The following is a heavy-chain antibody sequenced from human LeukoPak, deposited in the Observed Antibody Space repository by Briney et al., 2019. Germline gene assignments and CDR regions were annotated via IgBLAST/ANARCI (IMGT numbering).Heavy chain of an antibody. CDR3: ARDFRGSVDAFDI. Sequence: ETLSLXXTVSGGSISDYYWNWMRQPPGKGLEWIGYIYYSGRTNYNPSLKSRVSISVDTSKNQFSLKLSSVTAADTAVYYCARDFRGSVDAFDIWGQGTMVAVSS. V-gene: IGHV4-59*01. CDR2: IYYSGRT. CDR1: GGSISDYY. J-gene: IGHJ3*02.